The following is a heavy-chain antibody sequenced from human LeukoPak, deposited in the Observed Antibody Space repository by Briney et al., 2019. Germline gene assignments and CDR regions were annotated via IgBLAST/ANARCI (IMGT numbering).Heavy chain of an antibody. CDR2: INSDGSTT. Sequence: GGSLRLSCAASGFTFSRYWMHWVRQAPGKGLVWVSRINSDGSTTTYADSVKGRFTISRDNAKNTLYLQMNSLRAEDTAVYYCAKYDSSGYFFDYWGQGTLATVSS. V-gene: IGHV3-74*03. J-gene: IGHJ4*02. CDR3: AKYDSSGYFFDY. D-gene: IGHD3-22*01. CDR1: GFTFSRYW.